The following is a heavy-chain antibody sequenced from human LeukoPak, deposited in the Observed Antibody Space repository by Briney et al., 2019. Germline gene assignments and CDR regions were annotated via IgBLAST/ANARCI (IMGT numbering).Heavy chain of an antibody. CDR2: IYYSGST. CDR3: ARQSGSRDY. V-gene: IGHV4-38-2*02. J-gene: IGHJ4*02. CDR1: GYSISSGYY. D-gene: IGHD1-26*01. Sequence: SETLSLTCTVSGYSISSGYYWGWIRQPPGKGLEWIGSIYYSGSTYYNPSLKSRVTISVDTSKNQFSLKLSSVTAADTAVYYCARQSGSRDYWGQGTLVTVSS.